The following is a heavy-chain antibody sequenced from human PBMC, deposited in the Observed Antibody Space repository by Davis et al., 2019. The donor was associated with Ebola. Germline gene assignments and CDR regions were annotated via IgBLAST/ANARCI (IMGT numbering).Heavy chain of an antibody. V-gene: IGHV4-34*01. CDR2: INHSGST. CDR1: GGSFSGYY. CDR3: ARHGNHYYYGMDV. D-gene: IGHD1-14*01. Sequence: MPGGSLRLSCAVYGGSFSGYYWSWIRQPPGKGLEWIGEINHSGSTNYNPSLKSRVTISVDTSKNQFSLKLSSVTAADTAVYYCARHGNHYYYGMDVWGQGTTVTVSS. J-gene: IGHJ6*02.